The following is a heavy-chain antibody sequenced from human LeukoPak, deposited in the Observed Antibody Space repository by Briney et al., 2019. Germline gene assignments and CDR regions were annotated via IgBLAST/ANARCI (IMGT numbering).Heavy chain of an antibody. V-gene: IGHV1-69*04. CDR1: GGTFSSYA. Sequence: SVKVSCKASGGTFSSYAISWVRQAPGQGLEWMGRIIPILGIANYAQKFQGRVTITADKSTSTAYMEVSSLRSEDTAVYYCARDDCSSTSCYFPSYYYYGMDVWGQGTTVTVSS. CDR2: IIPILGIA. CDR3: ARDDCSSTSCYFPSYYYYGMDV. J-gene: IGHJ6*02. D-gene: IGHD2-2*01.